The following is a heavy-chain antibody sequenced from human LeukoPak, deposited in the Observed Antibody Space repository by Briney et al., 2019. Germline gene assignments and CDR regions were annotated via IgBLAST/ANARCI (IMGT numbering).Heavy chain of an antibody. CDR1: GYTFTGYY. CDR2: INPNSGGT. V-gene: IGHV1-2*02. J-gene: IGHJ4*02. Sequence: VASVKVSCKASGYTFTGYYMHWVRQAPGQGLEWMGWINPNSGGTNYAQKFQGRVTMTRDTSVSTAYMELSRLRSDDTAVYYCASLPEGGSSWYEIIDYWGQGTPVTVSS. CDR3: ASLPEGGSSWYEIIDY. D-gene: IGHD6-13*01.